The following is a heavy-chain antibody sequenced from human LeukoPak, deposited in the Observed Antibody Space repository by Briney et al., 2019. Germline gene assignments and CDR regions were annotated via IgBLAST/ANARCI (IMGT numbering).Heavy chain of an antibody. J-gene: IGHJ6*03. CDR1: GGSISSGGYY. D-gene: IGHD3-10*01. CDR3: ARGITMVRGVSYYYYYMDV. V-gene: IGHV4-31*03. Sequence: SETLSLTCTVSGGSISSGGYYWNWIRQHPGKGLEWIGYIYYSGSTYYNPSLKSRVTISVDTSKNQFSLKLSSVTAADTAVYYCARGITMVRGVSYYYYYMDVWGKGTTVTVSS. CDR2: IYYSGST.